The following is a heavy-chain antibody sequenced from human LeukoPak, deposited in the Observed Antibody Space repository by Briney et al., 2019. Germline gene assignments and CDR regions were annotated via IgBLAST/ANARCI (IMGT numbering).Heavy chain of an antibody. CDR2: INHRGGT. Sequence: SETLSLTCAVSGGSFIGYHWTWIRQSPGKGLEWIAEINHRGGTNYNPSLKSRATISIDTSKNQFSLNLKSVTAADTAVYYCARDPTTEETVPYYFDDWGQGTLVTVSS. CDR1: GGSFIGYH. D-gene: IGHD4-23*01. V-gene: IGHV4-34*01. CDR3: ARDPTTEETVPYYFDD. J-gene: IGHJ4*02.